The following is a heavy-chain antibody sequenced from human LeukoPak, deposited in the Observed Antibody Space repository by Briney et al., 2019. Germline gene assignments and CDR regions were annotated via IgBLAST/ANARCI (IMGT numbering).Heavy chain of an antibody. CDR2: IYTTGNT. D-gene: IGHD3-10*01. Sequence: PSEXLSLTCTVSGGSISSYYWSWLRQPAGKGLEWIGRIYTTGNTNYNPSLTSRGTMSVDTSKKQFSLKVTSVTAADTAVYYCARDSFYGSGSYHFDPWGQGTLVTVSS. CDR3: ARDSFYGSGSYHFDP. J-gene: IGHJ5*02. V-gene: IGHV4-4*07. CDR1: GGSISSYY.